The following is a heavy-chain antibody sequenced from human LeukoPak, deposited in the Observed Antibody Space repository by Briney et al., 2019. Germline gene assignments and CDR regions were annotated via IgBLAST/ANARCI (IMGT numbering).Heavy chain of an antibody. CDR2: IHHRGTT. CDR1: GGSISTNTYY. J-gene: IGHJ4*02. D-gene: IGHD3-10*01. CDR3: ARVTYNGYQHFDY. V-gene: IGHV4-39*07. Sequence: SETLSLTCIVSGGSISTNTYYWGWIRLPPGKGLEWIGEIHHRGTTYYNPSLRSRVTISVDMAKNQFSLRLTSVTAADTAVYYCARVTYNGYQHFDYWGQGNLVTVS.